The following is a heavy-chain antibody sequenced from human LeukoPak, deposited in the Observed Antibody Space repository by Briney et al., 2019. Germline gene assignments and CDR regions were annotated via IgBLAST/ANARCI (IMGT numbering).Heavy chain of an antibody. Sequence: ASVEVSCKASGYTFTSYGISWVRQAPGQGLEWMGWISAYNGNTNYAQKLQGRVTMTTDTSTSTAYMELRSLRSDDTAVYYCARSIAARPVNWFDPWGQGTLVTVSS. CDR3: ARSIAARPVNWFDP. CDR1: GYTFTSYG. CDR2: ISAYNGNT. J-gene: IGHJ5*02. D-gene: IGHD6-6*01. V-gene: IGHV1-18*01.